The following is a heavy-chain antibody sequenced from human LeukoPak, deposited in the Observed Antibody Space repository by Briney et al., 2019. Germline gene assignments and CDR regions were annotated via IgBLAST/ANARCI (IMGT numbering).Heavy chain of an antibody. CDR1: GGTFSSYA. J-gene: IGHJ4*02. V-gene: IGHV1-69*04. CDR3: ARGARSGYDSRFDY. Sequence: SVKVSCKASGGTFSSYAISWVRQAPGQGLKLMGRIIPIFGIANYAQKFQGRVTITADKSTSTAYMELSSLRSEDTAVYYCARGARSGYDSRFDYWGQGTLVTVSS. CDR2: IIPIFGIA. D-gene: IGHD5-12*01.